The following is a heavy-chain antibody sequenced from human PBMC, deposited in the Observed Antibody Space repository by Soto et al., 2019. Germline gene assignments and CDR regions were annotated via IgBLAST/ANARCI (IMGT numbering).Heavy chain of an antibody. CDR2: MNPKSGNT. Sequence: QAQLEQSGSEVREPGASVKVSCKASGYTFTNFDVIWVRQATGQGIEWRGWMNPKSGNTGFEQQFQDRVTVTTDISTATAYLEVRGLRSEDTAVYYCARGGYCTRAVCSGAGQSYDYMDVWGKGTAIIVSS. V-gene: IGHV1-8*01. CDR1: GYTFTNFD. CDR3: ARGGYCTRAVCSGAGQSYDYMDV. J-gene: IGHJ6*03. D-gene: IGHD2-8*02.